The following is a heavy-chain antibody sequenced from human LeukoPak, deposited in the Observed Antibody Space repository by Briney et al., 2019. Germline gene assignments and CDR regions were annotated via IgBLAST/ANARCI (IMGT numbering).Heavy chain of an antibody. Sequence: ASVKVSCKASGYTFTGYYMHWVRRAPGQGLEWMGWINPNSGGTNYAQKFQGRVTMTRDTSISTAYMELSRLRSDDTAVYYCARACIAAAGGGFDYWGQGTLVTVSS. J-gene: IGHJ4*02. CDR3: ARACIAAAGGGFDY. CDR2: INPNSGGT. CDR1: GYTFTGYY. V-gene: IGHV1-2*02. D-gene: IGHD6-13*01.